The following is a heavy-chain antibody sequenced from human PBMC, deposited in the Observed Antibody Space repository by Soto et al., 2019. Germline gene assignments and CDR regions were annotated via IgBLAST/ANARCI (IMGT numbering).Heavy chain of an antibody. V-gene: IGHV4-34*01. CDR1: GGSFSGYY. J-gene: IGHJ6*03. D-gene: IGHD6-13*01. CDR2: INHSGST. Sequence: PSETLSLTCVVYGGSFSGYYWSWIRQPPGKGLEWIGEINHSGSTNYNPSLKSRVTISVDTSKNQFSLKLSSVTAADTAVYYCARPYSSHYYMDVWGKGTTVTVSS. CDR3: ARPYSSHYYMDV.